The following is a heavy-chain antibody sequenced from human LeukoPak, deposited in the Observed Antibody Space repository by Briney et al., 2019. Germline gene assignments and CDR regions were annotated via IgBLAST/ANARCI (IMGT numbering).Heavy chain of an antibody. CDR1: GGSISSYY. CDR2: IYYSGNT. V-gene: IGHV4-59*01. CDR3: VRGRAWFDP. J-gene: IGHJ5*02. D-gene: IGHD3-10*01. Sequence: SETLSLTCTVSGGSISSYYWSWIRQPPGKGLDRIGYIYYSGNTNYNSSLESQVTISVDTSKNQFSLRLNSVTAADTAVYYCVRGRAWFDPWGQGTLVTVCS.